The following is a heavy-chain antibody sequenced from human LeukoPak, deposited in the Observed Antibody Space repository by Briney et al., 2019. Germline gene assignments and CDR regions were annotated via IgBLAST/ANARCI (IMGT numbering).Heavy chain of an antibody. Sequence: GGSLRLSCAGSGFTFSDYYMAWIRQTPGKGLQRVSYISRGRDDKAYADSVKGRFTISRDNGKNSLYLQMNSLTAEDTAVYYCAREFGISRAFDIWGQGTMVTVSS. CDR2: ISRGRDDK. D-gene: IGHD3-10*01. CDR1: GFTFSDYY. V-gene: IGHV3-11*05. CDR3: AREFGISRAFDI. J-gene: IGHJ3*02.